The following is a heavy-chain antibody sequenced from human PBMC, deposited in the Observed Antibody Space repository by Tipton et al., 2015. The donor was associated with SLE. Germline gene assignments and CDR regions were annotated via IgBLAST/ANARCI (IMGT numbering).Heavy chain of an antibody. V-gene: IGHV3-48*03. CDR1: GFTFTNYE. CDR3: AREMATANAATFDF. Sequence: GSLRLSCAASGFTFTNYEMNWVRQAPGKGLEWVSYITSSGSAIYYADSVKGRFTISRDNTKNSLYLQMNSLRAEDTAIYYCAREMATANAATFDFWGQGTLVTVSS. CDR2: ITSSGSAI. J-gene: IGHJ4*02. D-gene: IGHD5-24*01.